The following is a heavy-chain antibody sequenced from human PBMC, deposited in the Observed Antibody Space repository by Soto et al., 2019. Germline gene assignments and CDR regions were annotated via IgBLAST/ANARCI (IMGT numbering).Heavy chain of an antibody. CDR2: IDPSDSYT. Sequence: ESLTISCKGSGYSFTSYWISCVRQMPGKGLEWMGRIDPSDSYTNYSPSFQGHVTISADKSISTAYLQWSSLKASDTAMYYCARFGYPPKDYYYGMDVCRQGTTVTVSS. CDR1: GYSFTSYW. J-gene: IGHJ6*02. V-gene: IGHV5-10-1*01. CDR3: ARFGYPPKDYYYGMDV. D-gene: IGHD3-10*01.